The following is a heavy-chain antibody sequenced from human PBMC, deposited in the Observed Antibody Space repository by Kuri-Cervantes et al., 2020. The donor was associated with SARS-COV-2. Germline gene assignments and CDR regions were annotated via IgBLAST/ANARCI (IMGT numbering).Heavy chain of an antibody. CDR3: ARDYSPIAAADYYYMDV. V-gene: IGHV3-74*01. J-gene: IGHJ6*03. Sequence: GESLRLSCAASGFTFSSYSMHWVRQAPGKGLVWVSRINSDGSTTNYADSVKGRFTISRDNAKNMLYLQMNSLRAEDTAVYYCARDYSPIAAADYYYMDVWGKGTTVTVSS. CDR1: GFTFSSYS. CDR2: INSDGSTT. D-gene: IGHD6-13*01.